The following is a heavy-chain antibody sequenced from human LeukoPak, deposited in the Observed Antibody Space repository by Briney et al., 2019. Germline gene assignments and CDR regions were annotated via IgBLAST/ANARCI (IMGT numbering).Heavy chain of an antibody. V-gene: IGHV3-23*01. Sequence: GGSLRLSCAVSGFTFTSFALNWVRQAPGKGLECVSGISVSGGSTSYADAVKGRFTISRDNAKSSLYLQMNSLRDEDTAVYYCARDWDWAFDYWGQGTLVTVSS. CDR1: GFTFTSFA. CDR2: ISVSGGST. J-gene: IGHJ4*02. CDR3: ARDWDWAFDY. D-gene: IGHD3/OR15-3a*01.